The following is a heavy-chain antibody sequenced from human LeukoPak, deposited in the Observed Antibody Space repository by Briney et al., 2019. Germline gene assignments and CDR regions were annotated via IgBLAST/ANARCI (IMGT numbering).Heavy chain of an antibody. V-gene: IGHV1-69*05. CDR2: IIPIFGTA. CDR1: GGTFSSYA. J-gene: IGHJ6*03. D-gene: IGHD1-1*01. Sequence: SVKVSCKASGGTFSSYAISWVRQAPGQGLEWMGGIIPIFGTANYAQKFQGRVTITTDESTSTAYMELSSLRSEDTAVYYCARATRVANYYYYYMDVWGKGTTVTVSS. CDR3: ARATRVANYYYYYMDV.